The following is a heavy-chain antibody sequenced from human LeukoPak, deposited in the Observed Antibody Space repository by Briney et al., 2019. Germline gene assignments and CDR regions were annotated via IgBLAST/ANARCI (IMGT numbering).Heavy chain of an antibody. Sequence: PGGSLRLSCAASGFTLSSYAMSWVRHAPGKGLEWDSAISGSGGSTYYADSVKGRFTISRDNSKNTLYLQMNSLRAEDTAVYYCAKGLTWQPGGYFDYWGQGTLVTVSS. V-gene: IGHV3-23*01. CDR3: AKGLTWQPGGYFDY. J-gene: IGHJ4*02. CDR1: GFTLSSYA. D-gene: IGHD2-21*01. CDR2: ISGSGGST.